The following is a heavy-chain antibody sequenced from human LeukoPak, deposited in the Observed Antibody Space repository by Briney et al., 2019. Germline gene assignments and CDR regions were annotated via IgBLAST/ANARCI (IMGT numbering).Heavy chain of an antibody. CDR3: ATTFGEYCGGDCYPYYYYMDV. J-gene: IGHJ6*03. D-gene: IGHD2-21*01. CDR2: ISAYNGNT. CDR1: GYTFTSYG. V-gene: IGHV1-18*01. Sequence: ASVKVSCKASGYTFTSYGISWVRQAPGQGLEWMGWISAYNGNTNYAQKLQGRVTMTTDTSTSTAYMELRSLRSEDTAVCYCATTFGEYCGGDCYPYYYYMDVWGKGTTVTVSS.